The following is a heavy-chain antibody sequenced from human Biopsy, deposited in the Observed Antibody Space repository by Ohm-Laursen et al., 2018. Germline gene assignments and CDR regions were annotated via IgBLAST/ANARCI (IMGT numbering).Heavy chain of an antibody. D-gene: IGHD3-3*01. V-gene: IGHV1-69*10. Sequence: ASVKVSCNASGGTFSNYAISWVRQAPGEGLEWMGGIIAVSGLVNYAPKFQGRVSITADKSTTTAYMGLSNLKSEDTAVYYCATPFQYYDSWGGYPPFDHWGQGTLVTVSS. J-gene: IGHJ4*02. CDR3: ATPFQYYDSWGGYPPFDH. CDR1: GGTFSNYA. CDR2: IIAVSGLV.